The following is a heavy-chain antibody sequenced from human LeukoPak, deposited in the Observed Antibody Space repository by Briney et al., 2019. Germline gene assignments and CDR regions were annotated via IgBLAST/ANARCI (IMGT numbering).Heavy chain of an antibody. V-gene: IGHV4-39*01. Sequence: SETLSLTCTVSGGSISSYYWSWIRQPPGKGLEWIGSIYYSGSTYYNPSLKSRVTISVDTSKNQFSLKLSSVTAADTAVHYCARRGYYYDSSGYYFWGQGTLVTVSS. CDR1: GGSISSYY. CDR2: IYYSGST. J-gene: IGHJ4*02. CDR3: ARRGYYYDSSGYYF. D-gene: IGHD3-22*01.